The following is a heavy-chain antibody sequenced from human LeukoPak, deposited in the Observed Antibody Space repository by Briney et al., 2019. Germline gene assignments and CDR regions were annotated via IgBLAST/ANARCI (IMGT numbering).Heavy chain of an antibody. Sequence: SEALSLTCTVSAAPITSYYWSWIRQPPGKGREWIGYIYYSGSTNYNPSLKSRVAISVDTSKNQVSLRLSSVTAADTAVYYCARGGSIVGATPHDAFDIWGQGTVVTVS. D-gene: IGHD1-26*01. CDR3: ARGGSIVGATPHDAFDI. CDR2: IYYSGST. V-gene: IGHV4-59*01. CDR1: AAPITSYY. J-gene: IGHJ3*02.